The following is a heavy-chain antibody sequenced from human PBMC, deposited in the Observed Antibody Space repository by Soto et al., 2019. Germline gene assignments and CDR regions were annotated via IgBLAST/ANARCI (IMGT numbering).Heavy chain of an antibody. CDR1: GFTFSSYA. Sequence: QVQLVESGGGVVQPGRSLRLSCAASGFTFSSYAMHWVRQAPGKGLEWVAVISYDGSNKYYADSVKGRFTISRDNSKNTLYLQMNSLRAEDTAVYYCARVVAPNGMDVWGQGTTVTVSS. CDR2: ISYDGSNK. J-gene: IGHJ6*02. V-gene: IGHV3-30-3*01. CDR3: ARVVAPNGMDV.